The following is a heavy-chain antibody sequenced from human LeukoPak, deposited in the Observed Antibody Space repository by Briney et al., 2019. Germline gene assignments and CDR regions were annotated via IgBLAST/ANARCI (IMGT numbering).Heavy chain of an antibody. CDR2: NIPISGTA. V-gene: IGHV1-69*13. CDR3: ARGPFGETPLYFDY. J-gene: IGHJ4*02. Sequence: SVKVSCKASGGTFSSYDISWVRQAPGQGLEWMGGNIPISGTAKYAQKFQGRVTITADESTSTAYMELSSLRSEDTAVYYCARGPFGETPLYFDYRGQGTLVTVSS. CDR1: GGTFSSYD. D-gene: IGHD3-10*01.